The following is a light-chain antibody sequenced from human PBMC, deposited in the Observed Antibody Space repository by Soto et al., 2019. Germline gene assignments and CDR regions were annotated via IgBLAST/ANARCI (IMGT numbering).Light chain of an antibody. CDR1: QSLSSSY. V-gene: IGKV3-20*01. Sequence: LTPSPGSLPLSPGACVSLSCKASQSLSSSYLAWYQQKPGQAPRLLVYGASSRATGIPDRFSGSGSGTDFTLTISRLEPEDLAVYYCQQYGSSPLTFGGGTKVDI. CDR3: QQYGSSPLT. CDR2: GAS. J-gene: IGKJ4*01.